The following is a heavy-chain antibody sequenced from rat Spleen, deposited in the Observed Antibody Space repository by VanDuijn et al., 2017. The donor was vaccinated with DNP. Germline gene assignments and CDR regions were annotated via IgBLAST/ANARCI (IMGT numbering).Heavy chain of an antibody. CDR3: TTFEGTNA. CDR1: GFTFSDFW. CDR2: ITSAASSP. D-gene: IGHD1-11*01. J-gene: IGHJ4*01. V-gene: IGHV5-31*01. Sequence: EVQLVESGGGLVQPGGSLRLSCIASGFTFSDFWMTWVRQAPGKGLEWVASITSAASSPSYADSVKGRFTISRDNAKSTLYLQMDSLRSEDTATYYCTTFEGTNAWGQGTSVTVSS.